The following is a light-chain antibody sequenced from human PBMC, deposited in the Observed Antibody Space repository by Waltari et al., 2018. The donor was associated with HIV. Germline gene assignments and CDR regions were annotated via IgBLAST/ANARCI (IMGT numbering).Light chain of an antibody. J-gene: IGKJ4*01. CDR3: QQRSNWPLT. CDR1: QSVSSY. CDR2: DAS. V-gene: IGKV3-11*01. Sequence: EIVLTQSPATLPLSPGARATLSCRASQSVSSYLAWYQQKPGQAPRLLIYDASNRATGIPARFSGSGSGTDFTLTISSLEPEDFAVYYCQQRSNWPLTFGGGTKVEI.